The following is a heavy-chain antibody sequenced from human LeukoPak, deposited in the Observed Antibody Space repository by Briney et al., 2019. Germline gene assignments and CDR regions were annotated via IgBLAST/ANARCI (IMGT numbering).Heavy chain of an antibody. CDR3: AREMGIKAFDV. D-gene: IGHD7-27*01. CDR1: GYTLTEKH. CDR2: TDPKSGGT. J-gene: IGHJ3*01. Sequence: ASVKVSCKASGYTLTEKHLYWVRQAPGQGLEWMGWTDPKSGGTNVAQNFQGRLTMTRDTSINTAYMELSRLTSDDTTVYYCAREMGIKAFDVWGQGTMVTVSS. V-gene: IGHV1-2*02.